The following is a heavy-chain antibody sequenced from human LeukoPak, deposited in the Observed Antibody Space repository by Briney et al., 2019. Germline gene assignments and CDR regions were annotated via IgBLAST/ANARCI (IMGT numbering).Heavy chain of an antibody. J-gene: IGHJ5*02. V-gene: IGHV3-23*01. CDR3: ARDSIALKGIAVT. CDR2: ISVSGNT. Sequence: PGGSLRLSCAASGFTLSSYAMSWVRQGPGKGLEWVSAISVSGNTYHADSVKGRFTISRDSSKNTLYLQMNSLRAEDTAVYYCARDSIALKGIAVTWGQGTLVTVSS. D-gene: IGHD6-19*01. CDR1: GFTLSSYA.